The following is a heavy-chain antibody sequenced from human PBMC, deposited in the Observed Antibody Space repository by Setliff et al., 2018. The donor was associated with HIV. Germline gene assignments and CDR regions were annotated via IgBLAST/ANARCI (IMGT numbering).Heavy chain of an antibody. CDR3: AREGQWLDLGDAFDI. Sequence: ASVKVSCKASGYTFTTYAIHWVRQAPGQRLEWMGWINAANGNTKNSQKFQGRVTITRDTSATTAFMELSSLRSEDTAVYYCAREGQWLDLGDAFDIWGQGAVVTVSS. J-gene: IGHJ3*02. CDR1: GYTFTTYA. D-gene: IGHD6-19*01. V-gene: IGHV1-3*01. CDR2: INAANGNT.